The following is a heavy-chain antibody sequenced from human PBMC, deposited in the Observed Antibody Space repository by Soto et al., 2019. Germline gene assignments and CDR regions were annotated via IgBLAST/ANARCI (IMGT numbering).Heavy chain of an antibody. CDR2: ISHEGNIK. J-gene: IGHJ5*02. D-gene: IGHD3-3*01. CDR1: GFTFSLFA. V-gene: IGHV3-30-3*01. CDR3: ARDGLPDDFRSGGYWFDP. Sequence: QVQLVESGGSVVQPGRSLRLSCAASGFTFSLFALHWVRQAPGKGLEWVAVISHEGNIKYYADSVKGRFTISRDNSKNTLYLQMNSLTVEDTAVYYCARDGLPDDFRSGGYWFDPWGQGTLVTVSS.